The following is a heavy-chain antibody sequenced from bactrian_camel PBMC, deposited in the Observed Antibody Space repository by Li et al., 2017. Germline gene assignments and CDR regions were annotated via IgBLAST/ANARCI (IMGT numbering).Heavy chain of an antibody. D-gene: IGHD5*01. CDR1: EYNYETYC. J-gene: IGHJ6*01. Sequence: HVQLVESGGGSVQVGGSLRLSCSASEYNYETYCMGWFRQTPMREREGVASISIGNGLTDYTDSVRGRFTISKDNAKNVLYLQMNDLKPEDSATYRCAASWDVTATGALGMIARPEFGYWGEGTQVTVS. V-gene: IGHV3S63*01. CDR3: AASWDVTATGALGMIARPEFGY. CDR2: ISIGNGLT.